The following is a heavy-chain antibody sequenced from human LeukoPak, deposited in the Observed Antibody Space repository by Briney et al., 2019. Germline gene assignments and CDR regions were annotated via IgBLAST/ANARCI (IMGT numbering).Heavy chain of an antibody. J-gene: IGHJ6*02. CDR3: VRGYSFGPYGMDV. D-gene: IGHD2-15*01. CDR2: ISDSGGST. Sequence: RRSLRLSCAASGFXFSSYAIHWVRQAPGKGLEYVSAISDSGGSTYYADSVKGRFTISRDNSKNTLYLQMSSLRAEDTAVYFCVRGYSFGPYGMDVWGQGTTVTVSS. V-gene: IGHV3-64D*09. CDR1: GFXFSSYA.